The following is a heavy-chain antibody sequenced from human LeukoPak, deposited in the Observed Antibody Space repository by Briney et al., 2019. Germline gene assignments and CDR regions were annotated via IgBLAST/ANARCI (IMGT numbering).Heavy chain of an antibody. CDR1: GGSISSGDCY. D-gene: IGHD2-2*01. CDR3: TRASSWGGHQGY. V-gene: IGHV4-31*03. CDR2: IYYSGGT. Sequence: KPSETLSLTCTVSGGSISSGDCYWNWIRQHPGKGLEWIGYIYYSGGTYYNPSLKSRVTISVDTSKNQFSLKLSSVTAADTAVYYCTRASSWGGHQGYWGQGTLVTVSS. J-gene: IGHJ4*02.